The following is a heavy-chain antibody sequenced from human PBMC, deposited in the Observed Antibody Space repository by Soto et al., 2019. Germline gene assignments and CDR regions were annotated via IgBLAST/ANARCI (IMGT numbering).Heavy chain of an antibody. D-gene: IGHD6-13*01. CDR3: ARQRIVAAGTFVDY. CDR2: IYFSGST. V-gene: IGHV4-39*01. Sequence: LSLTCIVSGDSINSTSYYWGWIRQPPGQGLEWIASIYFSGSTYNNPSLKSRLTVSVDTSKGQFSLKLSSVTAADTALYYCARQRIVAAGTFVDYWGQGSLVTVSS. CDR1: GDSINSTSYY. J-gene: IGHJ4*02.